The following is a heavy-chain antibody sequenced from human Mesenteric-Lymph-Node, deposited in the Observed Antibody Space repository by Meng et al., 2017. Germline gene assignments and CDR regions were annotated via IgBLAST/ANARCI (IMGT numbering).Heavy chain of an antibody. Sequence: LSLTCAASGFTFSSYGMHWVRQAPGKGLEWVAVIWYDGSNKYYADSVKGRFTISRDNSKNTLFLQMNSLGEEDTALYYCTKGNWGSPFEYWGQGTLVTVSS. CDR3: TKGNWGSPFEY. J-gene: IGHJ4*02. D-gene: IGHD7-27*01. CDR1: GFTFSSYG. CDR2: IWYDGSNK. V-gene: IGHV3-33*06.